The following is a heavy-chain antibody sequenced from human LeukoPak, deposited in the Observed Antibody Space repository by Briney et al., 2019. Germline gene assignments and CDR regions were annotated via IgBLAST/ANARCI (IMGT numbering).Heavy chain of an antibody. CDR1: GGSISSGDYY. CDR3: ARDSGTGDFDY. D-gene: IGHD3-10*01. Sequence: SETLSLTCTVFGGSISSGDYYWSWIRQPPGKGLEWIGYIYYSGSTYYNPSLKSRVTISVDTSKNQFSLKLSSVTAADTAVYYCARDSGTGDFDYWGQGTLVTVSP. J-gene: IGHJ4*02. CDR2: IYYSGST. V-gene: IGHV4-30-4*08.